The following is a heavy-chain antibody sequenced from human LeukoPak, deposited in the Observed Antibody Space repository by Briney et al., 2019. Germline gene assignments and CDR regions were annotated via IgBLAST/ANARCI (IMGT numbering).Heavy chain of an antibody. V-gene: IGHV3-30*02. CDR1: GFTFSSYG. Sequence: GGSLRLSRAASGFTFSSYGMHWVRQAPGKGLEWVAFIRYDGSNKYYADSVKGRFTISRDNSKNTLYLQMNSLRAEDTAVYYCAKPASDFWSGYPHYYYYYYMDVWGKGTTVTVSS. J-gene: IGHJ6*03. CDR2: IRYDGSNK. CDR3: AKPASDFWSGYPHYYYYYYMDV. D-gene: IGHD3-3*01.